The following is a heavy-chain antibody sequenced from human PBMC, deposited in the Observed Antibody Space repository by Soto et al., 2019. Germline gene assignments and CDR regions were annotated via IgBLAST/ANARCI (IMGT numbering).Heavy chain of an antibody. CDR1: GGSLSRCS. V-gene: IGHV4-59*01. CDR2: IYYSGST. J-gene: IGHJ4*01. Sequence: PQAFSLTSTVSGGSLSRCSSSWFRLPLEKRLEWIGYIYYSGSTNYNPSLKSRVTISVDTSKTQFSLKLSSVTAADTAVYCCARVNTNYYDSSGTKNFDYWGHGTLVTVS. CDR3: ARVNTNYYDSSGTKNFDY. D-gene: IGHD3-22*01.